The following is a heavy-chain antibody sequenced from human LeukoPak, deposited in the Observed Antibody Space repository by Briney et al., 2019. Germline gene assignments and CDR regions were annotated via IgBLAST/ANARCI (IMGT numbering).Heavy chain of an antibody. CDR2: ISSSGSTI. J-gene: IGHJ1*01. D-gene: IGHD2-21*02. V-gene: IGHV3-48*03. Sequence: PGGSLRLSCAASGFTFSSYEMNWVRQAPGKGLEWVSYISSSGSTIYYADSVKGRFTISRDNAKNSLYLQMNSLRAEDTAVYYCARGVHIVVVTGRPEYFQHWGQGTLVTVSS. CDR1: GFTFSSYE. CDR3: ARGVHIVVVTGRPEYFQH.